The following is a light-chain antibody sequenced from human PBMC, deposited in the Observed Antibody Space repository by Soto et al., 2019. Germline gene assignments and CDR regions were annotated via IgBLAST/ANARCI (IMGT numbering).Light chain of an antibody. CDR1: QSVLYSSNNKNY. Sequence: DIVMTQSPDSLTVSLGERATINCKSSQSVLYSSNNKNYLAWFQQKPGQPPKLLIYWASTRESGVPDRFSGSGSGTDFTPPISSLQAEVVALYYFQQYYSTPLTFGGGTKVEIK. CDR2: WAS. J-gene: IGKJ4*01. V-gene: IGKV4-1*01. CDR3: QQYYSTPLT.